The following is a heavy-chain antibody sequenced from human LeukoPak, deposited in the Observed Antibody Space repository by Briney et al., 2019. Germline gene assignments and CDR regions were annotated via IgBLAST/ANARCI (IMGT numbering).Heavy chain of an antibody. V-gene: IGHV1-8*01. D-gene: IGHD3-22*01. CDR1: GYTFTSYD. CDR3: ARDLRDYYDSSGAFDI. CDR2: MNLNSGNT. Sequence: ASVKVSCKASGYTFTSYDINWVRQATGQGLEWMGWMNLNSGNTGYAQKFQGRVTMTRNTSINTAYMELRSLRSDDTAVYYCARDLRDYYDSSGAFDIWGQGTMVTVSS. J-gene: IGHJ3*02.